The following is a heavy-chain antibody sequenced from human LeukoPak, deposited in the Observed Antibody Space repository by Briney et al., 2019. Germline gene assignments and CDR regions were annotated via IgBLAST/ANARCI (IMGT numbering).Heavy chain of an antibody. D-gene: IGHD2-15*01. CDR2: IIPIFGTA. Sequence: ASVKVSCKASGGTFSSYAISWVRQAPGQGLEWMGGIIPIFGTANYAQKFQGRVTITTDESTSTAYVELSSLRSEDTAVYYCAREGPQIHLGGFLYWGQGTLVTVSS. J-gene: IGHJ4*02. CDR1: GGTFSSYA. V-gene: IGHV1-69*05. CDR3: AREGPQIHLGGFLY.